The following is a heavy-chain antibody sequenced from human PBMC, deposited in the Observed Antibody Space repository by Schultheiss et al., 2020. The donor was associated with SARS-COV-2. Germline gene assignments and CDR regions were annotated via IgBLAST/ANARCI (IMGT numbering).Heavy chain of an antibody. CDR2: IGTAGDT. CDR1: GFTFSSYD. V-gene: IGHV3-13*01. J-gene: IGHJ4*02. D-gene: IGHD3-22*01. CDR3: AKVRSGLNFFDY. Sequence: GGSLRLSCAASGFTFSSYDMHWVRQATGKGLEWVSAIGTAGDTYYPGSVKGRFTISRENAKNTLYLQMNSLRAEDTAVYYCAKVRSGLNFFDYWGQGTLVTVSS.